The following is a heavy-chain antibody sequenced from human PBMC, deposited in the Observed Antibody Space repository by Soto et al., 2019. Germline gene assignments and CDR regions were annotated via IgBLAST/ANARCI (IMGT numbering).Heavy chain of an antibody. V-gene: IGHV3-23*01. Sequence: EVQLLESGGGLVQPGGSLRLSCAASGFTFSSYAMSWVRQAPGKGLEWVSAISGSGGSTYYADSVKGRFTISRDNSKNTLYLQMNSLRAEDTAVYYCAKLMYSSSWLLESYFHYWGQGTLVTVSS. D-gene: IGHD6-13*01. CDR3: AKLMYSSSWLLESYFHY. J-gene: IGHJ4*02. CDR1: GFTFSSYA. CDR2: ISGSGGST.